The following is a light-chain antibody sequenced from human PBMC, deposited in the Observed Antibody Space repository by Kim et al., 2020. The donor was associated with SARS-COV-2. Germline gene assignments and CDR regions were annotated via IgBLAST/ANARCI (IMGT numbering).Light chain of an antibody. J-gene: IGLJ2*01. V-gene: IGLV2-14*03. Sequence: GQSITMSCTGTSSDVGVYNYVSWYQQYPGKVPKLLIYDVSNRPAGVSNRFSGTKSGNTASLTISGLQAEDEADYYCSSYTGSGTLVFGGGTQLTVL. CDR2: DVS. CDR1: SSDVGVYNY. CDR3: SSYTGSGTLV.